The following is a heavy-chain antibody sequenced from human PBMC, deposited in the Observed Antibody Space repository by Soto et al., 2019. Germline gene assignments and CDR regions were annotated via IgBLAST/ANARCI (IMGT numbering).Heavy chain of an antibody. Sequence: PSETLSLTCTVSGASIISGEHYWSWIRQAPGKGLEWIGLIYYTGITNYDPSLKSRVTTSVDMSKNQFSLKLNSVTAADTAVYYCTRLAGYCSGGRCQGDYAMDVWGQGTTVTVS. CDR1: GASIISGEHY. D-gene: IGHD2-15*01. CDR3: TRLAGYCSGGRCQGDYAMDV. CDR2: IYYTGIT. J-gene: IGHJ6*02. V-gene: IGHV4-30-4*01.